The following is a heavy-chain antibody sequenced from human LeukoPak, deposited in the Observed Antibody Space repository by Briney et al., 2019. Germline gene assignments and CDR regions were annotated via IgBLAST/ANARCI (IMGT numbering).Heavy chain of an antibody. Sequence: PGGSLRLSCAASGFTFSSYGMHWVRQAPGKGLEWVAVIWYDGSNKYYADSVKGRFTISRDNSKNTLYLQMNSLRAEDTAVYYCAKDLGYSYGYRLALFDYWGQGTLVTVSS. J-gene: IGHJ4*02. CDR2: IWYDGSNK. V-gene: IGHV3-33*06. CDR3: AKDLGYSYGYRLALFDY. CDR1: GFTFSSYG. D-gene: IGHD5-18*01.